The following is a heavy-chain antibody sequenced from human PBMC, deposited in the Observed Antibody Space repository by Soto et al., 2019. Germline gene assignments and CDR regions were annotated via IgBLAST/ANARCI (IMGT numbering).Heavy chain of an antibody. V-gene: IGHV3-23*01. Sequence: EVQLLESGGGLVQPGGSLRLSCAASGFTFSSYAMSWVRQAPGKGLEWVSAISGSGGSTYYADSVKGRFTISRDNSKNTLYLQMNSLRAEDTAVYYWAKEERIVVVITGHGAFDIWGQGTMVTVSS. CDR3: AKEERIVVVITGHGAFDI. CDR2: ISGSGGST. D-gene: IGHD3-22*01. J-gene: IGHJ3*02. CDR1: GFTFSSYA.